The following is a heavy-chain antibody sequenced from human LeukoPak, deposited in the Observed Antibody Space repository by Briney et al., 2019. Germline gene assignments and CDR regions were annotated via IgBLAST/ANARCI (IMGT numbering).Heavy chain of an antibody. Sequence: ASVKVSCKASGGTFSSYAISWVRQAPGQGLEWMGGIIPIFGTANYAQKFQGRVTITTDESTSTAYMELSSLRSEDTAVYYCAVFRVRGVMSWFDPWGQGTLVTVSS. V-gene: IGHV1-69*05. CDR1: GGTFSSYA. J-gene: IGHJ5*02. CDR3: AVFRVRGVMSWFDP. D-gene: IGHD3-10*01. CDR2: IIPIFGTA.